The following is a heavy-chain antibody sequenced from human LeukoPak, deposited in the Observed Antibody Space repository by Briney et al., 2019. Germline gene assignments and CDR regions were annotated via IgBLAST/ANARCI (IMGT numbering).Heavy chain of an antibody. CDR1: GGSIGNYY. CDR2: ISTSGTT. V-gene: IGHV4-4*07. D-gene: IGHD3-10*01. J-gene: IGHJ4*02. CDR3: ARRHPYYYGSGTYSRED. Sequence: SETLSLTCTVSGGSIGNYYWNWLRQPAGKGLEWIGRISTSGTTNYHPSLKSRVTLSLDTSKNQFSLNLRSVTAADTAIYFCARRHPYYYGSGTYSREDWGQGTLVTVSS.